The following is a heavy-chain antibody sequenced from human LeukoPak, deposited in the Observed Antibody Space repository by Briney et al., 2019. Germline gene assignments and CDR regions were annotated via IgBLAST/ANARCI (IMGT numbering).Heavy chain of an antibody. J-gene: IGHJ2*01. D-gene: IGHD6-13*01. CDR1: GFTSSDYY. CDR2: ISSDDSTI. CDR3: ARVYSSTWSSRYFDL. V-gene: IGHV3-11*01. Sequence: GGSLRLSCAASGFTSSDYYMSWIRQAPGRGLEWVSCISSDDSTIYYADSVKGRFTISRDNAKNSLYLQMNSLRAEDTAVYYCARVYSSTWSSRYFDLWGRGTLVTISS.